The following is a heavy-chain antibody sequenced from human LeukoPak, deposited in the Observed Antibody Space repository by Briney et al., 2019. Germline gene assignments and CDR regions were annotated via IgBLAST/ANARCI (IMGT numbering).Heavy chain of an antibody. CDR2: IYSGGST. CDR3: ARDSEYYYDSSGYYYGGFDY. V-gene: IGHV3-66*02. J-gene: IGHJ4*02. Sequence: GSLRFSCAASGFTVSSNYMSWVRQAPGKGLEWVSVIYSGGSTYYADSVKGRFTISRDNSKNTLYLQMNSLRAEDTAVYYCARDSEYYYDSSGYYYGGFDYWGQGTLVTVSS. D-gene: IGHD3-22*01. CDR1: GFTVSSNY.